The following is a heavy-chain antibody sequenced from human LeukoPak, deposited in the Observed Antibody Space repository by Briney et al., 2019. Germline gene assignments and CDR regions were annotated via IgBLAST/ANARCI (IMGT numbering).Heavy chain of an antibody. CDR2: LNSDGRST. Sequence: GGSLRLSCAASGFTFSIDWMHWVRHTPRKGLVCVSRLNSDGRSTSYADSVKGRFTISRDNAKQTLYLLMNSLRGEDTAIYYRARDGAQIGYYDSSGYHLSEYWGQGTLVTVSS. CDR3: ARDGAQIGYYDSSGYHLSEY. V-gene: IGHV3-74*01. D-gene: IGHD3-22*01. CDR1: GFTFSIDW. J-gene: IGHJ4*02.